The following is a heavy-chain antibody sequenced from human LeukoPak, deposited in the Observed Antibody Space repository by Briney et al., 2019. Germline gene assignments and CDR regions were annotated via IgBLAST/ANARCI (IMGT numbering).Heavy chain of an antibody. CDR2: IYYSGST. J-gene: IGHJ4*02. CDR1: GGSISSYY. V-gene: IGHV4-59*01. D-gene: IGHD1-1*01. Sequence: PSETLSLTCTVSGGSISSYYWSWIRQPPGKGLEWIGYIYYSGSTNYNPSLKSRVTISVDTSKNQFSLKLSSVTAADTAVYYCASGLERPPGDYWGQGTLVTVSS. CDR3: ASGLERPPGDY.